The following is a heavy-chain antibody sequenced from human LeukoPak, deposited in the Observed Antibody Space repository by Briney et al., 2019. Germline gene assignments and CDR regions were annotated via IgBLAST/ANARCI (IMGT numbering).Heavy chain of an antibody. CDR3: ARGRRDGVVIGGTYYYGSGSYRSFDY. CDR2: FDPEDGET. Sequence: ASVKVSCKVSGYTPTELSMHWVRQAPGKGLEWMGGFDPEDGETIYAQKFQGRVTITRNTSISTAYMELSSLRSEDTAVYYCARGRRDGVVIGGTYYYGSGSYRSFDYWGQGTLVTVSS. V-gene: IGHV1-24*01. D-gene: IGHD3-10*01. J-gene: IGHJ4*02. CDR1: GYTPTELS.